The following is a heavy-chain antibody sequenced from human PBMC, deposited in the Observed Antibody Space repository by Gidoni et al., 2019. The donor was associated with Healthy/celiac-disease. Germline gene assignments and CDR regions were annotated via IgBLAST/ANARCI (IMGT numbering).Heavy chain of an antibody. CDR2: IYYSGST. D-gene: IGHD1-26*01. CDR3: ARVGGSYYGYYYMDV. V-gene: IGHV4-59*01. Sequence: LEWIGYIYYSGSTNYNPSLKSRVTISVDTSKNQFSLKLSSVTAADTAVYYCARVGGSYYGYYYMDVWGKGTTVTVSS. J-gene: IGHJ6*03.